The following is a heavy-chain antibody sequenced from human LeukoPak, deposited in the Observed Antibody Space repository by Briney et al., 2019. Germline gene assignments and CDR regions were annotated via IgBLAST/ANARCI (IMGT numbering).Heavy chain of an antibody. D-gene: IGHD5-24*01. CDR1: GFTFSSYW. CDR2: IKEDGTDK. Sequence: GGSLRLSCAASGFTFSSYWMHWVRQAPGKGLEWVANIKEDGTDKYYVDSVKGRFTISRDNAKNSLYLQMSSLRAEDTAVYYCVRDRGWLQFDYWGQGTLATVSS. V-gene: IGHV3-7*01. J-gene: IGHJ4*02. CDR3: VRDRGWLQFDY.